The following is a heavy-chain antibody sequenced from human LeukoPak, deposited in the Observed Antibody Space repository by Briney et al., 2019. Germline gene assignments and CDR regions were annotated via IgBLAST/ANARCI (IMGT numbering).Heavy chain of an antibody. V-gene: IGHV4-38-2*01. CDR2: IYHSGST. Sequence: PSETLSLTCAVSGYSISSGYYWGWIRQPPGKGLEWIGSIYHSGSTYCNPSLKSRVTISVDTSKNQFSLKLSSVTAADTAVYYCARPVVPAADFDAFDIWGQGTMVTVSS. J-gene: IGHJ3*02. D-gene: IGHD2-2*01. CDR3: ARPVVPAADFDAFDI. CDR1: GYSISSGYY.